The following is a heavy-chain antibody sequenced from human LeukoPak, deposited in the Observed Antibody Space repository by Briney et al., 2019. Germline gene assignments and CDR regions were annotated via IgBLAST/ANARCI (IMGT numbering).Heavy chain of an antibody. V-gene: IGHV3-48*01. Sequence: GGSLRLSCAASGFNFSTYSMNWVRQAPGKGLEWVSYISTSSRTIYYADSVKGRSTISRDNAKNSLYLQLNSLRAEDTAVYYCARDGYDFWSDYPTTLGCWGQGTLVTVSS. CDR1: GFNFSTYS. CDR3: ARDGYDFWSDYPTTLGC. D-gene: IGHD3-3*01. CDR2: ISTSSRTI. J-gene: IGHJ4*02.